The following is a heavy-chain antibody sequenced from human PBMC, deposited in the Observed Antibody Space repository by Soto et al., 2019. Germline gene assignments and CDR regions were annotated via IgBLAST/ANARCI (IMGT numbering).Heavy chain of an antibody. V-gene: IGHV4-39*01. Sequence: QLQLQESGPGLVKPSETLSLTCTVSGGSISSSSYYWGWIRQPPGKGLEWIGSIYYSGSTYYNPSLKSRVTIAVDTSKNQFSLKLSSVTAADTAVYYCARLGDYDFWSGYLGPIDYWGQGTLVTVSS. CDR3: ARLGDYDFWSGYLGPIDY. J-gene: IGHJ4*02. CDR1: GGSISSSSYY. D-gene: IGHD3-3*01. CDR2: IYYSGST.